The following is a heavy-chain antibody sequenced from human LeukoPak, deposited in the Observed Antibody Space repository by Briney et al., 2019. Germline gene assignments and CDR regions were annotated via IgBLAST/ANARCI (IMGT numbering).Heavy chain of an antibody. D-gene: IGHD4-23*01. CDR3: AKDKGRAGYGGNCDY. CDR2: ISYDGSNK. J-gene: IGHJ4*02. V-gene: IGHV3-30*18. Sequence: GGSLRLSCAASGFTFSSYGMHWVRQAPGKGLEWVAVISYDGSNKYYADSVKGRFTISRDNSKNTLYLQMKSLRADDTAVYYCAKDKGRAGYGGNCDYWGQGALVSVSS. CDR1: GFTFSSYG.